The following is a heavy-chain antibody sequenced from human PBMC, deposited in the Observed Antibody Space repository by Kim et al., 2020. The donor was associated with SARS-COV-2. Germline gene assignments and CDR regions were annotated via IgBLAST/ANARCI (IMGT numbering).Heavy chain of an antibody. J-gene: IGHJ4*02. V-gene: IGHV1-18*04. Sequence: ASVKVSCKASGYTFTSYGISWVRQAPGQGLEWMGWISAYNGNTNYAQKLQGRVTMTTDTSTSTAYMELRSLRSDDTAVYYCARVRYDSSGYYPGDFDYWGQGTLVTVSS. CDR2: ISAYNGNT. CDR3: ARVRYDSSGYYPGDFDY. D-gene: IGHD3-22*01. CDR1: GYTFTSYG.